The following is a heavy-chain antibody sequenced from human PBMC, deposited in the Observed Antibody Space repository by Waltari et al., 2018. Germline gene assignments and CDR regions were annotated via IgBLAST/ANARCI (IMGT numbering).Heavy chain of an antibody. Sequence: EVQLVESGGGLVQPGGSLRLSCAASGFTFSSYWMSWVREAPGKGLAWVANIKQDGSEKYDVDSVKGRVTISRDNAKNSLYLQMNSLRAEDTAVYYCARDEWGAFDIWGQGTMVTVSS. CDR3: ARDEWGAFDI. CDR2: IKQDGSEK. D-gene: IGHD1-26*01. V-gene: IGHV3-7*01. J-gene: IGHJ3*02. CDR1: GFTFSSYW.